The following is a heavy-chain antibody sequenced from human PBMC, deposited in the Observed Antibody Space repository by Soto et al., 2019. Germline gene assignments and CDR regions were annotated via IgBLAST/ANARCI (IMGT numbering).Heavy chain of an antibody. CDR1: GFTFSSYS. V-gene: IGHV3-21*01. Sequence: EAQLVESGGGLVKPGGSLRLSCAASGFTFSSYSMNWVRQAPGKGLEWVSSISSSSSYIYYADSVKGRFTISRDNAKNSLYLQMNSLRAEDTAVYYCARDLSGSYEGLYYYYGMDVWGQGTTVTVSS. CDR2: ISSSSSYI. J-gene: IGHJ6*02. D-gene: IGHD1-26*01. CDR3: ARDLSGSYEGLYYYYGMDV.